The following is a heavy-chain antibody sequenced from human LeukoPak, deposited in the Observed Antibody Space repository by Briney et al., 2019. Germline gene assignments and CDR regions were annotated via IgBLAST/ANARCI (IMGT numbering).Heavy chain of an antibody. CDR3: ARGIESSWYSLEY. CDR2: ISGSGGST. V-gene: IGHV3-23*01. CDR1: GS. J-gene: IGHJ4*02. D-gene: IGHD6-13*01. Sequence: GGSLRLSCPASGSMSWVRQAPGKGLEWVSGISGSGGSTYYADSVKGRFTISRDNSKSTLYLQMNSLRAEDTAVFYCARGIESSWYSLEYWGQGTLVTVSS.